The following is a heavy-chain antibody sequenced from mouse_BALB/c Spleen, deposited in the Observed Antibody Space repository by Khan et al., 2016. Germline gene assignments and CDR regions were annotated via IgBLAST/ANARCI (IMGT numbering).Heavy chain of an antibody. V-gene: IGHV8-12*01. J-gene: IGHJ3*01. D-gene: IGHD2-10*01. CDR3: ARRGGKNSYYPWFAY. CDR2: IYWDDDK. CDR1: GFSLSTSGMG. Sequence: QVTLKESGPGILQPSQTLSLTCSFSGFSLSTSGMGVSWIRQPSGKGLEWLAHIYWDDDKRYNPSLKSRLTISKDTSRNQVFLKITSVDTADTATYYCARRGGKNSYYPWFAYWGQGTLVTVSA.